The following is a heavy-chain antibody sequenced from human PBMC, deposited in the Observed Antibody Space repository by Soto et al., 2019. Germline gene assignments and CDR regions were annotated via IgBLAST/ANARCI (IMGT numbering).Heavy chain of an antibody. CDR1: GFTFSSYG. CDR3: ARDLGGYSGYDLVY. V-gene: IGHV3-33*01. CDR2: IWYDGSNK. D-gene: IGHD5-12*01. Sequence: GGSLRLSCAASGFTFSSYGMHLVRQAPGKGLAWVAVIWYDGSNKYYADSVKGRFTISRDNSKNTLCLQMNSLRAEDTPVYYCARDLGGYSGYDLVYWGQGTLVTVSS. J-gene: IGHJ4*02.